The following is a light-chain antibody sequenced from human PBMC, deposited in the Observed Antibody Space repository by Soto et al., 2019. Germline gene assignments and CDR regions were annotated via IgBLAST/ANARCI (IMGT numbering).Light chain of an antibody. V-gene: IGLV3-1*01. CDR2: QDT. CDR3: QVWDTSTAV. CDR1: NLGDKF. Sequence: SYELTQPPSLSVSPGQTATITCSGNNLGDKFACWYQQKPGQSPVLVMFQDTKRPSGIPERFSGSNSGNTATLTIRGTQAMDEADYYCQVWDTSTAVFGGGTQLTVL. J-gene: IGLJ2*01.